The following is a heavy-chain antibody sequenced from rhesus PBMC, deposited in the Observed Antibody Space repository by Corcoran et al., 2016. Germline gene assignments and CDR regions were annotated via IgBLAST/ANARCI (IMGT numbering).Heavy chain of an antibody. V-gene: IGHV5-2*01. D-gene: IGHD5-24*01. J-gene: IGHJ2*01. CDR2: NNPSDYET. Sequence: EVQLVQSGAVVKRHGESLKISCKTSGYSFTSYWISWLRPMPAKGLEWMGANNPSDYETRYRPSFQGQVTISDDKSIRTAYRQWSSLNASDSATYYCAWSGYSIWYFDIWGPCTPITISS. CDR3: AWSGYSIWYFDI. CDR1: GYSFTSYW.